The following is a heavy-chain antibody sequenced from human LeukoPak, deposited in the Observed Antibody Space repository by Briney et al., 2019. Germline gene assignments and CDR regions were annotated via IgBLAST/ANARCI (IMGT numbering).Heavy chain of an antibody. D-gene: IGHD5-24*01. J-gene: IGHJ4*02. CDR3: APSRDGYTMWDY. V-gene: IGHV3-30-3*01. CDR1: GFTFSSYA. CDR2: ISYDGSNK. Sequence: PGRSLRLSCAASGFTFSSYAMHWVRQAPGKGLEWVAVISYDGSNKYYADSVKGRFTISRDNSKNMLYLQMNSLRAEDTAVYYCAPSRDGYTMWDYWGQGTLVTVSS.